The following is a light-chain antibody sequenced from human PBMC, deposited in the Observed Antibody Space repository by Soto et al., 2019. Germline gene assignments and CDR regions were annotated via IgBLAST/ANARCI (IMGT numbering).Light chain of an antibody. Sequence: DIVLTQSPATLSVSPGDRVTLSCRASESLFGFLAWYQQKPGQAPRLLMYGVSTRATGIPARFSGGGSATDFTLTISSLQSEDSAFYFCQSYNDWPFASGLGTRLXI. V-gene: IGKV3-15*01. CDR2: GVS. CDR3: QSYNDWPFA. J-gene: IGKJ2*01. CDR1: ESLFGF.